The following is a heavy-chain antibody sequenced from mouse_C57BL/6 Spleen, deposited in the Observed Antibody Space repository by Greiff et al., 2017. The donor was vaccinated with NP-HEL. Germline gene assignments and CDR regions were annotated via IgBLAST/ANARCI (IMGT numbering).Heavy chain of an antibody. J-gene: IGHJ2*01. CDR1: GYTFTSYW. CDR3: ARPFITTARPPFDY. Sequence: VQLQQPGAELVKPGASVKLSCKASGYTFTSYWMHWVKQRPGQGLEWIGMIHPNSGSTNYNEKFKSKATLTVDKSSSTAYMQLSSLTSEDSAVYYCARPFITTARPPFDYWGQGTTLTVSS. CDR2: IHPNSGST. V-gene: IGHV1-64*01. D-gene: IGHD1-1*01.